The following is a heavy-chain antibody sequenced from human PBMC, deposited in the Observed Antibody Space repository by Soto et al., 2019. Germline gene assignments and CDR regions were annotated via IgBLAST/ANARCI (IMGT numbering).Heavy chain of an antibody. CDR2: ISSSSRYI. J-gene: IGHJ4*02. V-gene: IGHV3-21*01. D-gene: IGHD1-26*01. CDR3: ARVPGATWASDY. Sequence: GGSLRLSCAASGFTFNTYSMNWVRQAPGKGLEWVSSISSSSRYIYYADPVKGRFTISRDNAKNSLYLQMNSLRAEDTAVYYCARVPGATWASDYWGQGTLVTVSS. CDR1: GFTFNTYS.